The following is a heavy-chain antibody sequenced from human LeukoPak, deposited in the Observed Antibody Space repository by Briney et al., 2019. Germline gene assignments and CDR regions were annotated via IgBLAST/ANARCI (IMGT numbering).Heavy chain of an antibody. CDR3: ARQSGISSLYYYYGMDV. CDR1: GGSISSYY. J-gene: IGHJ6*02. Sequence: SETLSLTCTVSGGSISSYYWSWIRQPPGKGLEWIGYIYYSGSTNYNPSLKSRVTISVDTSKNQFSLKLSSVTAADTAVYYCARQSGISSLYYYYGMDVWGQGTTVTVSS. CDR2: IYYSGST. D-gene: IGHD6-13*01. V-gene: IGHV4-59*08.